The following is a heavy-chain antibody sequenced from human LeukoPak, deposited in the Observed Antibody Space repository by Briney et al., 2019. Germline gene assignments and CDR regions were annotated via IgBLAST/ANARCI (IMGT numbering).Heavy chain of an antibody. D-gene: IGHD6-6*01. CDR2: ISSSSSYI. CDR3: ARDQFWVAARPGRRKPNDAFDI. CDR1: GFTFSSYS. V-gene: IGHV3-21*01. Sequence: GGSLRLSCAASGFTFSSYSMNWVRQASGKGLEWVSSISSSSSYIYYADSVKGRFTISRDNAKNSLYLQMNSLRAEDTAVYYCARDQFWVAARPGRRKPNDAFDIWGQGTMVTVSS. J-gene: IGHJ3*02.